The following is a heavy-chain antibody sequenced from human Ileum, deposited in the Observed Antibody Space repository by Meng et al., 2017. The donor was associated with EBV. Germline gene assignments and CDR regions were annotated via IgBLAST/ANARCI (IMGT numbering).Heavy chain of an antibody. CDR1: GDSISNEHW. CDR3: ASNGAFSLDH. CDR2: IHHTRGP. D-gene: IGHD2-8*01. V-gene: IGHV4-4*02. J-gene: IGHJ4*02. Sequence: QWQLQESGQGLVGPSGTLSLTCSVSGDSISNEHWWSWVRQSPGKGLEWIGEIHHTRGPNYNPSLKSRVIISVDKSNNHFSLRLSAVTAADTAVYYCASNGAFSLDHWGQGTLVTVSS.